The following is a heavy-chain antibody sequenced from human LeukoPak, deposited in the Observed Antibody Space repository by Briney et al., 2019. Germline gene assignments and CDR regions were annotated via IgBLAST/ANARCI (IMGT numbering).Heavy chain of an antibody. D-gene: IGHD3-10*01. J-gene: IGHJ4*02. Sequence: GSLSLSCAASGFPFSSYSMNWVRQAPGKGLEWVSSISSSSSYVYYADSVKGRFTISRDNAKNSLYLQMNSLRAEDTAVYYCAKDSALLWFGELLMGSYFDYWGQGTLVTVSS. CDR1: GFPFSSYS. CDR2: ISSSSSYV. CDR3: AKDSALLWFGELLMGSYFDY. V-gene: IGHV3-21*01.